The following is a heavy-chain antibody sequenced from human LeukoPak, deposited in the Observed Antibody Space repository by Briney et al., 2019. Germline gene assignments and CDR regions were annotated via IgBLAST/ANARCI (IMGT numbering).Heavy chain of an antibody. CDR3: ARDSDGGIVVVSSAFDI. D-gene: IGHD3-22*01. CDR1: GGSFSGYY. CDR2: INHSGST. V-gene: IGHV4-34*01. J-gene: IGHJ3*02. Sequence: SETLSLTCAVYGGSFSGYYWSWIRQPPGKGLEWIGEINHSGSTNYNPSLKSRVTISVDTSKNQFSLKLSSVTAADTAVYYCARDSDGGIVVVSSAFDIWGQGTMVTVSS.